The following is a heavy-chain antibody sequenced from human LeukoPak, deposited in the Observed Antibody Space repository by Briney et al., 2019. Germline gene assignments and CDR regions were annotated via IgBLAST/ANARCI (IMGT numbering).Heavy chain of an antibody. CDR1: GGSISSGGYS. Sequence: SETLSLTCAVSGGSISSGGYSWSWIRQPPGKGLEWIGYIYYSGSTYYNPSLKSRVTISVDTSKNQFSLKLSSVTAADTAVYYCAREVILTGLTNWGQGTLVTVSS. CDR2: IYYSGST. CDR3: AREVILTGLTN. J-gene: IGHJ4*02. V-gene: IGHV4-30-4*07. D-gene: IGHD3-9*01.